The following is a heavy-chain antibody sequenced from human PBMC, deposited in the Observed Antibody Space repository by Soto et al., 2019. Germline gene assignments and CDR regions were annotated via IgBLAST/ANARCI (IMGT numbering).Heavy chain of an antibody. Sequence: QVQLQESGPGLVKPSQTLSLTCTVSGGSISSGGYYWSWIRQHPGKGLEWIGYIYYSGSTYYNPSRKRRVTISVDTSKNQCSLKLSSVTAADTAVYYCASVWAVPAAIAFDYWGQGTLVTVSS. D-gene: IGHD2-2*01. CDR1: GGSISSGGYY. J-gene: IGHJ4*02. V-gene: IGHV4-31*03. CDR3: ASVWAVPAAIAFDY. CDR2: IYYSGST.